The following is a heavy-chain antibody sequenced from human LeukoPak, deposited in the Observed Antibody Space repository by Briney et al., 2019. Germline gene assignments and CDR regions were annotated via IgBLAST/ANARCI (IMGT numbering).Heavy chain of an antibody. CDR2: IIPIFGTA. J-gene: IGHJ5*02. D-gene: IGHD3-22*01. V-gene: IGHV1-69*06. CDR3: AREVDYDSSGYPANGNWFDP. Sequence: GSSVKVSCKVSGGTFSSYAISWVRQAPGQGLEWMGGIIPIFGTANYAQKFQGRVTITADKSTSTAYMELSSLRSEDTAVYYCAREVDYDSSGYPANGNWFDPWGQGTLVTVSS. CDR1: GGTFSSYA.